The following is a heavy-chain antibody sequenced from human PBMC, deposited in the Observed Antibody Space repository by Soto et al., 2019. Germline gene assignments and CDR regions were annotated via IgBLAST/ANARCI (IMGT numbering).Heavy chain of an antibody. J-gene: IGHJ5*02. CDR3: ARDGTLAAAGTLDNWFDP. V-gene: IGHV1-69*04. Sequence: SVKVSCKASGGTFSSYTISWVRQAPGQGLEWMGRIIPILGIANYAQKFQGRVTITADKSTSTAYMELSSLRSEDTAVYYCARDGTLAAAGTLDNWFDPWGQGTLVTVSS. D-gene: IGHD6-13*01. CDR2: IIPILGIA. CDR1: GGTFSSYT.